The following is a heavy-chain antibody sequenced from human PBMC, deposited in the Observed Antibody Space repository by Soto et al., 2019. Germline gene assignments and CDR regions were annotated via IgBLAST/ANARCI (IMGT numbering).Heavy chain of an antibody. CDR2: IRPNDGHT. CDR1: GYTFTSYG. CDR3: AIIGSGDYSDFDY. J-gene: IGHJ4*02. D-gene: IGHD4-4*01. Sequence: ASVKVSCKGLGYTFTSYGISWVRQAPGQGLEWMGWIRPNDGHTDYAQKFQDRVTMTRDTSTTTVYMDLRSLGSDDTAVYYCAIIGSGDYSDFDYWGQGTLVTVSS. V-gene: IGHV1-18*01.